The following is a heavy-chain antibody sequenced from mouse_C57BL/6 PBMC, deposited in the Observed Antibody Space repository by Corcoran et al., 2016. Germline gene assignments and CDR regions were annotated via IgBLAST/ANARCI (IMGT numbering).Heavy chain of an antibody. CDR1: GYSITSGYY. CDR2: ISYDGSN. V-gene: IGHV3-6*01. J-gene: IGHJ3*01. CDR3: ARGGYYYGPSAEAWFAY. Sequence: DVQLQESGPGLVKPSQSLSLTCSVTGYSITSGYYWHWIRQFPGNKLEWMGYISYDGSNNYNPSLKNRISITRDTSKNQFFLKLNSVTTEDPATYYCARGGYYYGPSAEAWFAYWGQGTLVTVSA. D-gene: IGHD1-1*01.